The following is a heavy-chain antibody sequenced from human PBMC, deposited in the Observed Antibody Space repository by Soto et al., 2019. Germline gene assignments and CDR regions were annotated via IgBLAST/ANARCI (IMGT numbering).Heavy chain of an antibody. CDR2: IIPIFGTA. D-gene: IGHD3-10*02. Sequence: GASVKVSCKASGGTFSSYAISWVRQAPGQGLEWKGGIIPIFGTANYALKFQGRVTITADESTSTAYMELSSLRSEDTAFYYCARPKGTMFELGYYGMDVWGQGTTVTVSS. CDR3: ARPKGTMFELGYYGMDV. V-gene: IGHV1-69*13. J-gene: IGHJ6*02. CDR1: GGTFSSYA.